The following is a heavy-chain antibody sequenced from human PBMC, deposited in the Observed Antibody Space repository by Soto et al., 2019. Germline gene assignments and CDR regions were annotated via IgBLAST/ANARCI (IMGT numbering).Heavy chain of an antibody. Sequence: PGGSLRLSCAASGFTFSSYAMSWVRQAPGKGLEWVSAISGSGGSTYYADSVKGRFTISRDNSKNTLYLQMNSLRAEDTAVYYCAKTIWTIFGVVPQPTKLYYFDYWGQGTLVTVSS. D-gene: IGHD3-3*01. CDR1: GFTFSSYA. CDR2: ISGSGGST. V-gene: IGHV3-23*01. J-gene: IGHJ4*02. CDR3: AKTIWTIFGVVPQPTKLYYFDY.